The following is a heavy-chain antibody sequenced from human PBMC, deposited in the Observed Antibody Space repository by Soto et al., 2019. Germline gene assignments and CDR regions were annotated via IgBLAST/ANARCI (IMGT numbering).Heavy chain of an antibody. CDR2: INAGNGNT. Sequence: GASVKVSCKASGYTFTSYAMHWVRQAPGQRLEWMGWINAGNGNTKYSQKFQGRVTITRDTSASTAYMELSSLRSEDTAGYYCARSRPLMIGGGGPYYYYYGMDVWGQGTTVTVSS. CDR3: ARSRPLMIGGGGPYYYYYGMDV. CDR1: GYTFTSYA. J-gene: IGHJ6*02. D-gene: IGHD3-16*01. V-gene: IGHV1-3*01.